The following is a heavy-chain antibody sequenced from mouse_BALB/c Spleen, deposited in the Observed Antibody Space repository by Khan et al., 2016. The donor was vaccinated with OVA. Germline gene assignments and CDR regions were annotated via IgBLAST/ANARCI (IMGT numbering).Heavy chain of an antibody. Sequence: EVQLVESGGGLVKPGGSLKLSCAASGFTFSSYAMSWVRQTPEKRLEWVATISSGGSYTYYPDSVKGRFTISRDNAKNTLYLQMSSLRSEDTAMYYCARPTNWDGVAYWGQGTLVTVSA. CDR1: GFTFSSYA. V-gene: IGHV5-9-3*01. J-gene: IGHJ3*01. CDR3: ARPTNWDGVAY. D-gene: IGHD4-1*02. CDR2: ISSGGSYT.